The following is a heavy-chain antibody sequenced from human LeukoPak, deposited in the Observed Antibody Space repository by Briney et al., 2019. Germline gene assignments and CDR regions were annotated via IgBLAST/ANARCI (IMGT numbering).Heavy chain of an antibody. D-gene: IGHD5-12*01. J-gene: IGHJ4*02. Sequence: SETLSLTCTVSGGSISSYYWSWIRQPPGRGLEWIGYIYYSGSTNYNPSLKSRVTISVDTSKNQFSLKLSSVTAADTAVYYCARYAILYSGRYYFDYWGQGTLVTVSS. CDR2: IYYSGST. V-gene: IGHV4-59*01. CDR1: GGSISSYY. CDR3: ARYAILYSGRYYFDY.